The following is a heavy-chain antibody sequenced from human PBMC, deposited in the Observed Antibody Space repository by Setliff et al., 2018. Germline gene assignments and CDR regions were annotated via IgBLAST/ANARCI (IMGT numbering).Heavy chain of an antibody. CDR3: AASRAYTGAVEEWFLPKTFGF. CDR1: GYSISSGHF. D-gene: IGHD3-10*01. J-gene: IGHJ4*02. Sequence: SETLSLTCGVSGYSISSGHFWGWIRQPPGKGLEWLGNIFHSGSTYYNPTLNSRVTMSVDSSKNQFSLKLSSVTAADAALYYCAASRAYTGAVEEWFLPKTFGFWGQGSPVTVSS. V-gene: IGHV4-38-2*01. CDR2: IFHSGST.